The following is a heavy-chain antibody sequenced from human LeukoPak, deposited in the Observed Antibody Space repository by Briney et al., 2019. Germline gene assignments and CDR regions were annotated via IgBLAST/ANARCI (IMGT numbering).Heavy chain of an antibody. CDR3: ARDVYETSSRFDP. D-gene: IGHD3-16*01. CDR1: GYTFNKYA. Sequence: ASVKVSCKASGYTFNKYAMNWVRQAPGQGLEWMGWINTNTGNPTYAQGFTGRFVFSLDTSVSKAYLQIRSLKAEDTAVYYCARDVYETSSRFDPWGQGTLVTVSS. V-gene: IGHV7-4-1*02. CDR2: INTNTGNP. J-gene: IGHJ5*02.